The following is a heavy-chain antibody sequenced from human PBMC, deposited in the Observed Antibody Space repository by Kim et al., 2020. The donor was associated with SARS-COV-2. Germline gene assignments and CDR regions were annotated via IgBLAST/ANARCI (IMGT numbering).Heavy chain of an antibody. V-gene: IGHV3-23*01. D-gene: IGHD3-16*02. J-gene: IGHJ6*01. CDR2: ISGSGGST. Sequence: GGSLRLSCAASGFTFSSYAMSWVRQAPGKGLEWVSAISGSGGSTYYADSVKGRFTISRDNSKNTLYLQMNSLRAEDTAVYYCAKVTFGGVIVMSYYYGLDVWGPGTTVTVSS. CDR3: AKVTFGGVIVMSYYYGLDV. CDR1: GFTFSSYA.